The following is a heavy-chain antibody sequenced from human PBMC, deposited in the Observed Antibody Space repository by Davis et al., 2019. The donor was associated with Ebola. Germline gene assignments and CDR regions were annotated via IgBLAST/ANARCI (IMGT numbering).Heavy chain of an antibody. CDR1: RFTFSTYA. J-gene: IGHJ4*02. CDR3: AKGSIAEALFGY. V-gene: IGHV3-23*01. CDR2: ISGSGDST. D-gene: IGHD6-19*01. Sequence: GESLKISCTASRFTFSTYAMSWVRQAPGKGLEWVSGISGSGDSTYYADSVKGRFTISRDNSKNTLYLQVNSLRAEDTAVYYCAKGSIAEALFGYWGQGTLVTVSS.